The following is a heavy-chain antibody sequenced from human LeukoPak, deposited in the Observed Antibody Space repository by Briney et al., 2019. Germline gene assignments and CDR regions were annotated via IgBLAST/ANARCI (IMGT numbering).Heavy chain of an antibody. J-gene: IGHJ4*02. CDR3: ATHSGGY. CDR2: ISSSSSTI. D-gene: IGHD3-16*01. V-gene: IGHV3-48*01. CDR1: RFTFSSYS. Sequence: PGGALRLSSAPSRFTFSSYSMNRVPQAPREGLEWVSYISSSSSTIYYADSVKGRFTISRDNAKNSLYLQMNSLRAEDTAVYYCATHSGGYWGQGTLVTVSS.